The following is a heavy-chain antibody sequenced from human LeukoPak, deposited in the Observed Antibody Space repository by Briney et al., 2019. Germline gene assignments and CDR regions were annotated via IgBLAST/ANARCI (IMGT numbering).Heavy chain of an antibody. CDR3: ARVPEDRLTRGYGYMDV. Sequence: SETLSLTCIVSGGSMGSYYWSWIRQPQGKGLEWIGYIYASGGTNYNPSLKSRVTILVDTPKNQFSLKLSSVTAADTAVYYCARVPEDRLTRGYGYMDVWGKGTTVAVSS. CDR1: GGSMGSYY. CDR2: IYASGGT. J-gene: IGHJ6*03. V-gene: IGHV4-59*01. D-gene: IGHD2-15*01.